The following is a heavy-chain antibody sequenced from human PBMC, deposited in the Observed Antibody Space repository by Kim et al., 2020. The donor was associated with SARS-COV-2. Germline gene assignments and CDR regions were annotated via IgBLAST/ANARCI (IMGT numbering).Heavy chain of an antibody. J-gene: IGHJ4*02. V-gene: IGHV3-48*03. D-gene: IGHD5-12*01. CDR3: ARDLDDRVATNLDY. Sequence: ADSVKGRFTISRDNAKNSLYLQMNSLRAEDTAVYYCARDLDDRVATNLDYWGQGTLVTVSS.